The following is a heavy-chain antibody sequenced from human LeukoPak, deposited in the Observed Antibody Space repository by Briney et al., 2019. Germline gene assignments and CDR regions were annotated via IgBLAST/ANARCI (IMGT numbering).Heavy chain of an antibody. CDR3: AKSIAARLVYFDY. V-gene: IGHV3-23*01. Sequence: GGSLRLSCAASGFTFSSYAMSWVRQAPGKGLEWVSATSGSGGSTYYADSVKGRFTISRDNSKNTLYLQMNSLRAEDTAVYYCAKSIAARLVYFDYWGQGTLVTVSS. CDR1: GFTFSSYA. CDR2: TSGSGGST. D-gene: IGHD6-6*01. J-gene: IGHJ4*02.